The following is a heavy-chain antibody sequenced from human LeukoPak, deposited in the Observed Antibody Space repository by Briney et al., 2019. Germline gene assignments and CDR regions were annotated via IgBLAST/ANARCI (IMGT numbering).Heavy chain of an antibody. CDR2: IYYSGST. V-gene: IGHV4-39*01. J-gene: IGHJ3*02. D-gene: IGHD6-13*01. Sequence: SSETLSLTCTVSGGSISSSTYYWGWIRQPPGKGLEWIGSIYYSGSTYYNASLKSRVTIAADTSKNQFSRKLSSVTAADTAVYYCARPLSGSSSWHGDAFDIWGQGTMVTVSS. CDR3: ARPLSGSSSWHGDAFDI. CDR1: GGSISSSTYY.